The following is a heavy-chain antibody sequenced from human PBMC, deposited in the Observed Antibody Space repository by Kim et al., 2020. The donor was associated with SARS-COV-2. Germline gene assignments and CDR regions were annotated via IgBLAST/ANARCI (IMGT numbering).Heavy chain of an antibody. CDR1: GGSISSSSYY. D-gene: IGHD2-2*03. J-gene: IGHJ5*02. CDR2: IYYSGST. Sequence: SETLSLTCTVSGGSISSSSYYWGWIRQPPGKGLEWIGSIYYSGSTYYNPSLKSRVTISVDTSKNQFSLKLSSVTAADTAVYYCARHGSRVHWFDPWGQGTLVTVSS. V-gene: IGHV4-39*01. CDR3: ARHGSRVHWFDP.